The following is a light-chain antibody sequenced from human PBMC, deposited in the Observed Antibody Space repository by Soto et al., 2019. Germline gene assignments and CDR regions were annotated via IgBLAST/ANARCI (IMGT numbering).Light chain of an antibody. J-gene: IGKJ5*01. CDR3: QQFDTSPPST. V-gene: IGKV3-20*01. CDR2: GAS. Sequence: EIVLTQSPGTLSLSPGERATLSCRASHSVSSSYLAWYQQKPDQAPRLLIYGASSRATGIPDRFSGSGSGTDFTLTISRLEPEDFAVYYFQQFDTSPPSTFGQGTRLEIK. CDR1: HSVSSSY.